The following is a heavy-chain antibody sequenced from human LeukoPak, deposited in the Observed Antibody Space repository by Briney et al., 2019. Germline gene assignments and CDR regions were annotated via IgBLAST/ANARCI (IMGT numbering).Heavy chain of an antibody. CDR3: ARSTGSTMFIDY. D-gene: IGHD3-10*02. CDR1: GGSISPYC. Sequence: PSETLSLTCTVSGGSISPYCWSWIRQPPGKGLEWLGYIYYSGNTEYKPSLKSRVAMSVDTSKNQFSLRLSSVTAADTAVYYCARSTGSTMFIDYWGQGTLVTVSS. V-gene: IGHV4-59*01. J-gene: IGHJ4*02. CDR2: IYYSGNT.